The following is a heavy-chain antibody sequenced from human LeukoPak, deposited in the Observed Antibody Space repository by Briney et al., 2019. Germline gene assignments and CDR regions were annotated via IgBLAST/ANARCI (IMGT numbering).Heavy chain of an antibody. D-gene: IGHD5-12*01. CDR3: ATVPRSGYYYFDY. CDR1: GFTFSSYA. V-gene: IGHV3-23*01. CDR2: ISGSGGST. Sequence: PGGSLRPSCAASGFTFSSYAMSWVRQAPGKGLEWVSFISGSGGSTYYADSVKGRFTISKDKSRNTLFLQMNSLRAEDTAVYYCATVPRSGYYYFDYWGQGTLVTVSS. J-gene: IGHJ4*02.